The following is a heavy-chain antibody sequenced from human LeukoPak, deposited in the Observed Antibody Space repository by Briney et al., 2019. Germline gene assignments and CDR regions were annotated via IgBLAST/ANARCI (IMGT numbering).Heavy chain of an antibody. CDR1: GFTVSGVY. J-gene: IGHJ4*02. Sequence: GGSLRLSCVASGFTVSGVYMSWVRQAPGQGLDWASVIYSDDSTYYADSVKGRFTISRDNSKNTLNLQMNSLRAEDTAVYYCVRDLGGRSGHWGQGTLVTVSS. D-gene: IGHD1-26*01. CDR3: VRDLGGRSGH. V-gene: IGHV3-53*01. CDR2: IYSDDST.